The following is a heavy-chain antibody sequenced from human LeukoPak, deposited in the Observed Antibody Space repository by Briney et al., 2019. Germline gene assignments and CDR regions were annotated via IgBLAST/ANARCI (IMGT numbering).Heavy chain of an antibody. CDR3: ARGPTTMVRGVIGFDP. D-gene: IGHD3-10*01. CDR1: GGSISSGSYY. Sequence: SQTLSLTCTVSGGSISSGSYYWSWIRPPAGKGLEWIGRIYTSGSTNYNHYLKSLVTISVDTSKNQFSLKLSSVTAADTAVYYGARGPTTMVRGVIGFDPWGQGTLVTVSS. CDR2: IYTSGST. J-gene: IGHJ5*02. V-gene: IGHV4-61*02.